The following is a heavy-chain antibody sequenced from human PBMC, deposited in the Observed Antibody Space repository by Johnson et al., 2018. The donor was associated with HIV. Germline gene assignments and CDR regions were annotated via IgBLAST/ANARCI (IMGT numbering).Heavy chain of an antibody. D-gene: IGHD3-22*01. CDR2: ISYDGSNK. V-gene: IGHV3-30*04. CDR3: ARGITMIAVVKGDAFDI. Sequence: QVQLVESGGGVVQPGRSLRLSCAASGFTFSSYAMHWVRQAPGKGLEWVAVISYDGSNKYYADSVKGRFTISRDNSKNTVYLQMNSLRTEDTAVYYCARGITMIAVVKGDAFDIWGQGTMVTVSS. J-gene: IGHJ3*02. CDR1: GFTFSSYA.